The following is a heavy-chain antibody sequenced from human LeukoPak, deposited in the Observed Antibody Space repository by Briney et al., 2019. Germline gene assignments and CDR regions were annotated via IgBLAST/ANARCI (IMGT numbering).Heavy chain of an antibody. J-gene: IGHJ1*01. CDR2: INQDGSVR. D-gene: IGHD3-22*01. CDR3: ARDQNFYDRTGEGYFQH. V-gene: IGHV3-7*01. CDR1: GFNFGTFW. Sequence: GSLRLSCAASGFNFGTFWMSWVRQAPGRGLEWVAKINQDGSVRGYVNSVEGRFTISRDNANNFLYLQMNSLRADDAAVYYCARDQNFYDRTGEGYFQHWGQGTLVTVSS.